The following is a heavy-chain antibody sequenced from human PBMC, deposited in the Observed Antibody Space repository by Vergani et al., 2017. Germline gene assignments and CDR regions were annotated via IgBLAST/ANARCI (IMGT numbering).Heavy chain of an antibody. CDR1: GYTFTSYG. Sequence: QVQLVQSGAEVKKPGASVKVSCKASGYTFTSYGISWVRQAPGQGLEWMGIINPSGGSTTYAQKFQGRVTMTRDTSTSTVYMDLSSLRSEDTAVYFCSRGLQTNYMDVWGKGTTVTVSS. CDR3: SRGLQTNYMDV. CDR2: INPSGGST. D-gene: IGHD4-11*01. V-gene: IGHV1-46*03. J-gene: IGHJ6*03.